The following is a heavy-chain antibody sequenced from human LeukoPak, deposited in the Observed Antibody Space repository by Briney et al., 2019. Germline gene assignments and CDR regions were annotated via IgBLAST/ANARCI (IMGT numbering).Heavy chain of an antibody. V-gene: IGHV3-49*04. CDR3: TRGVGYYGYFDY. J-gene: IGHJ4*02. CDR2: IRSKAYGGAT. D-gene: IGHD2/OR15-2a*01. Sequence: SLRLSCTASGLTFGDYAMSWVRQAPGKGLDWVGFIRSKAYGGATEYAASVKGRFTISRDDSKSIAYLQMNSLKTEDTDVYYCTRGVGYYGYFDYWGQGTLVTVSS. CDR1: GLTFGDYA.